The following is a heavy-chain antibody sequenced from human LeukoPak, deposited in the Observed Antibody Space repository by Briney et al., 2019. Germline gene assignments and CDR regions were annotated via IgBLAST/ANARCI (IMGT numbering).Heavy chain of an antibody. CDR1: GFTFSTHS. Sequence: TGGSLRLSCAASGFTFSTHSMNWVRQAPGKGLEWISYISNSSTTIYYADSVRGRFTISRDNAKNSLYLQMNSLSDEDTAVYYCARVPYSTGTYDYWGQGTLVTVSS. V-gene: IGHV3-48*02. D-gene: IGHD6-19*01. CDR3: ARVPYSTGTYDY. CDR2: ISNSSTTI. J-gene: IGHJ4*02.